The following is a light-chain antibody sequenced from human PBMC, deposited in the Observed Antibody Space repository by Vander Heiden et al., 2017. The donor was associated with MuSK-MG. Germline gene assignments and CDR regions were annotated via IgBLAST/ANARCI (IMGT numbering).Light chain of an antibody. CDR1: QSVFYSSNNQNY. CDR2: WAS. V-gene: IGKV4-1*01. Sequence: DIVMTQSPDSLAVSLGERATINCKSSQSVFYSSNNQNYLAWYQNKPGQPPKLLIYWASTRESGVPDRFSGSGSGTDFTLTISSLQAEDVAVYYCQQYYSPLLTFGGGTKVEI. CDR3: QQYYSPLLT. J-gene: IGKJ4*01.